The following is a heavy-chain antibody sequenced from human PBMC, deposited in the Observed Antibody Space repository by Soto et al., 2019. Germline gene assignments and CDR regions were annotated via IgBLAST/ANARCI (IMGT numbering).Heavy chain of an antibody. CDR2: IWYDGSNK. J-gene: IGHJ6*02. Sequence: QVQLVESGGGVVQPGRSLRLSCAASGFTFSSYGMHWVRQAPGKGLEWVAVIWYDGSNKYYADSVKGRFTISRDNSKNTLYLQMNSLRAEDTDVYYCAREGGLRRYCSGGSCYSLYYGMDVWGQGTTVTVSS. CDR1: GFTFSSYG. D-gene: IGHD2-15*01. CDR3: AREGGLRRYCSGGSCYSLYYGMDV. V-gene: IGHV3-33*01.